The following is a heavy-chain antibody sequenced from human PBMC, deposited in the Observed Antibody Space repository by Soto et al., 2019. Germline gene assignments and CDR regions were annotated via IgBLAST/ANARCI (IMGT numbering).Heavy chain of an antibody. D-gene: IGHD6-13*01. CDR3: ARSTETRTSIAAAGWFDP. CDR1: GYTFTSYA. J-gene: IGHJ5*02. Sequence: GASVKVSCKASGYTFTSYAMHRVRQAPGQRLEWMGWINAGNGNTNYAQKFQGWVTMTRDTSISTAYMELSGLRSDDTAVYYCARSTETRTSIAAAGWFDPWGQGTLVTVSS. CDR2: INAGNGNT. V-gene: IGHV1-3*01.